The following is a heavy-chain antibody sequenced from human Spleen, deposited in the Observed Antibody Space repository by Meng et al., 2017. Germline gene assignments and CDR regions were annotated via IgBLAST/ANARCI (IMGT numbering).Heavy chain of an antibody. J-gene: IGHJ4*02. CDR2: IYYTGST. CDR3: ARGPTTMAHDFDY. V-gene: IGHV4-39*07. CDR1: GDSISSSSYY. Sequence: SETLSLTCSVSGDSISSSSYYWGWIRQPPGRGLEWIASIYYTGSTYFHPSLKSRVTISVDTSKRQFSLRLRSVTAADSAVYYCARGPTTMAHDFDYWGQGILVTVSS. D-gene: IGHD4-11*01.